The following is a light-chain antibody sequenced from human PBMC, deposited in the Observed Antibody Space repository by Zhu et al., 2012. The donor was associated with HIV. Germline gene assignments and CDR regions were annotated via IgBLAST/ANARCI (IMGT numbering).Light chain of an antibody. J-gene: IGKJ4*01. V-gene: IGKV3-20*01. Sequence: EVVLTQSPGTLSLSPGARAILSCRASQSVSSSYLAWYQQKPGQAPRLLIYGASSRATGVPDRFSGSGSGTDFTLTISRLEAGDFAVYYCQHYGSYFGGGTKVEIK. CDR1: QSVSSSY. CDR2: GAS. CDR3: QHYGSY.